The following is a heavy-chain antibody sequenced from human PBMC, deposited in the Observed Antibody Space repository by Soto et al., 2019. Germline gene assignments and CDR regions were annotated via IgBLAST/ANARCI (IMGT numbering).Heavy chain of an antibody. V-gene: IGHV3-33*01. J-gene: IGHJ5*02. Sequence: GGSLRLSCAASGFTFSSYGMHWVRQAPGKGLEWVAVIWYDGSNKYYADSVKGRFTISRDNSKNTLYLQMNSLRAEDTAVYYCARKAGTPGSRVKRDWFDPWGQGTLVTVSS. CDR3: ARKAGTPGSRVKRDWFDP. CDR1: GFTFSSYG. CDR2: IWYDGSNK. D-gene: IGHD6-19*01.